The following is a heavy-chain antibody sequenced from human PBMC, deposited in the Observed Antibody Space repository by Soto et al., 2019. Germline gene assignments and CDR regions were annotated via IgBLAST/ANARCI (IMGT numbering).Heavy chain of an antibody. CDR2: INSDGSIT. Sequence: EVQLVESGGGLVQPGGSLRLSCAASGFTFSTYWMHWVRQAPGTGLVWVSRINSDGSITNYADSVKGRFSISRDNAKNTLYLQMNSLRAERTAVYYCARSTWQSYFDYWGQGTRVTVSS. V-gene: IGHV3-74*01. CDR1: GFTFSTYW. CDR3: ARSTWQSYFDY. J-gene: IGHJ4*02.